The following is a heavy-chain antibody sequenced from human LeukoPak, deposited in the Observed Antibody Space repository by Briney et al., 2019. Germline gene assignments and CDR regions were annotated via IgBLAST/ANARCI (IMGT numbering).Heavy chain of an antibody. Sequence: PSETLSLTCAVYGGSFSGYYWSWIRQPPGKELEWIGEINHSGSTNYNPSLKSRVTMSVDTPKNQFSLKLSSVTAADTAVYYCARVEAGIFDYWGQGTLVTVSS. J-gene: IGHJ4*02. V-gene: IGHV4-34*01. CDR2: INHSGST. CDR1: GGSFSGYY. D-gene: IGHD6-19*01. CDR3: ARVEAGIFDY.